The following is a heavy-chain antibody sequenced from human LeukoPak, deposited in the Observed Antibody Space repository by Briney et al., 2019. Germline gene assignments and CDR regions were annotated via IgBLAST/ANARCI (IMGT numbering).Heavy chain of an antibody. CDR1: GFTFSSYA. J-gene: IGHJ5*02. V-gene: IGHV3-23*01. CDR2: ISGSGGST. Sequence: GGSLRLSCAASGFTFSSYAMSWVRRAPGKGLEWVSAISGSGGSTYYADSVKGRFTISRDNSKNTLYLQMNSLRAEDTAVYYCAKRGNGLWDNWFDPWGQGTLVTVSS. D-gene: IGHD1-1*01. CDR3: AKRGNGLWDNWFDP.